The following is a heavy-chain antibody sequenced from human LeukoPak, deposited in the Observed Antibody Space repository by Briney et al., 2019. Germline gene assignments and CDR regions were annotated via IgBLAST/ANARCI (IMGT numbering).Heavy chain of an antibody. CDR2: INWNGGST. V-gene: IGHV3-20*04. CDR1: GFTFDDYG. CDR3: ARDRGDSSGSYFDY. J-gene: IGHJ4*02. D-gene: IGHD3-22*01. Sequence: GGSLRLSCAASGFTFDDYGMSWVRQAPGKGLEWVSGINWNGGSTGYADSVKGRFTISRDNAKNSLYLQMNSLRAEDTALYYCARDRGDSSGSYFDYWGQGTLVTVSS.